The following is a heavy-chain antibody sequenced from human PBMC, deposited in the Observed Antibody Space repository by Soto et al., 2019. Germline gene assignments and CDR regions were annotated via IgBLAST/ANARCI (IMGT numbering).Heavy chain of an antibody. CDR1: GFTFSSYG. Sequence: QVQLVESGGGVVQPGRSLRLSCAASGFTFSSYGMHWVRQAPGKGLEWVAVIWYDGSNKYYADSVKGRFTISRDNSKNTLYLQMNSLRAEDTAGYYCARDTPPFDYWGQGTLVTVSS. CDR2: IWYDGSNK. CDR3: ARDTPPFDY. V-gene: IGHV3-33*01. J-gene: IGHJ4*02.